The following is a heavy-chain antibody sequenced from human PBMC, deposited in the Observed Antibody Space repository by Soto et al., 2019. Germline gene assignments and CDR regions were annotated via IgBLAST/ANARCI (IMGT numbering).Heavy chain of an antibody. D-gene: IGHD2-2*01. Sequence: SQTLSLTCAIPGDSVSSNSAAWNWIRQSPSRGLEWLGRTYYRSKWYNDYLVSVKSRITINPDTSKNQFSLQLNSVTPDDTGVYYCSRLPTLVVPAALILATWGQGTRVTVSS. CDR1: GDSVSSNSAA. J-gene: IGHJ5*02. CDR3: SRLPTLVVPAALILAT. CDR2: TYYRSKWYN. V-gene: IGHV6-1*01.